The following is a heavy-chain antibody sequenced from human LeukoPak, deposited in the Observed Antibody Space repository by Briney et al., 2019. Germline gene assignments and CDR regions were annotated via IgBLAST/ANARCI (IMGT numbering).Heavy chain of an antibody. Sequence: GGSLRLSCAASGFTFDDYAMHWGRQAPGKGLEWVSGINWNSGRIGYADSVKGRFTISRDNAKNSLYLQMNSLRAEDTALYYCAKDYGSGSYQYYYYGMDVWGQGTTVTVSS. D-gene: IGHD3-10*01. CDR1: GFTFDDYA. CDR2: INWNSGRI. V-gene: IGHV3-9*01. CDR3: AKDYGSGSYQYYYYGMDV. J-gene: IGHJ6*02.